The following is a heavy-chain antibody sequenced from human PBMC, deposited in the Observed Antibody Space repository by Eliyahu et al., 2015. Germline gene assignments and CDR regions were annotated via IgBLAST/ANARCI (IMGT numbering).Heavy chain of an antibody. V-gene: IGHV4-38-2*02. Sequence: QVQLQESGPGLVXPSETLSLXXXVXGYSIXXGYYWVWIRQPPGKGLEWXGSIYHSGSTXYNPSLKSRVTISVDTSKNQFSLKLSSVTAADTAVYYCARVVVAVGSLSWFDPWGQGTQVTVSS. CDR3: ARVVVAVGSLSWFDP. D-gene: IGHD2-15*01. J-gene: IGHJ5*02. CDR2: IYHSGST. CDR1: GYSIXXGYY.